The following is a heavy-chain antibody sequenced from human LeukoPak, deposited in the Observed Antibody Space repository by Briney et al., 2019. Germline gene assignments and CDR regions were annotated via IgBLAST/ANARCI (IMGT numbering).Heavy chain of an antibody. J-gene: IGHJ4*02. V-gene: IGHV3-23*01. D-gene: IGHD3-10*01. CDR3: VRGDDIGKHPTRAYYFDI. CDR2: TGLESVHT. Sequence: GGSLRLSCATSRFTFTRHAMSWVRQAPGKGLEWVSTTGLESVHTLCADSVQGRFTVSRDNSRNTLDLQMDNLRVDDTAIYYCVRGDDIGKHPTRAYYFDIWGRGTLVSVSS. CDR1: RFTFTRHA.